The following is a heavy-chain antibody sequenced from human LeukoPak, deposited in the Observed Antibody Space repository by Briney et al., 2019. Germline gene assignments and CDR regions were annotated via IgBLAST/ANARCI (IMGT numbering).Heavy chain of an antibody. J-gene: IGHJ4*02. CDR2: ISGGGDIT. CDR3: ARDSSGYSITYFDY. CDR1: GFNFANHA. V-gene: IGHV3-23*01. D-gene: IGHD3-22*01. Sequence: GGSLRLSCAASGFNFANHAMSWVRQTPGKGLEWVSAISGGGDITYYADSVTGRFTISRDNSKNTLYLQMNSLRAEDTAVYYCARDSSGYSITYFDYWGQGTLVTVSS.